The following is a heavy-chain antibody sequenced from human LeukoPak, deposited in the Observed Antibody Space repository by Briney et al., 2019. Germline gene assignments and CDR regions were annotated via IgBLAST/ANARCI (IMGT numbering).Heavy chain of an antibody. CDR2: INPNSGGT. V-gene: IGHV1-2*06. Sequence: ASVKVSCKASGYTFTGYYMHWVRLAPGQGLEWMGRINPNSGGTNYAQKFQGRVTMTRDTSISTAYMELSRLRSDDTAVYYCARDLTRGGAAAGKRNWFDPWGQGTLVTVSS. J-gene: IGHJ5*02. CDR3: ARDLTRGGAAAGKRNWFDP. D-gene: IGHD6-13*01. CDR1: GYTFTGYY.